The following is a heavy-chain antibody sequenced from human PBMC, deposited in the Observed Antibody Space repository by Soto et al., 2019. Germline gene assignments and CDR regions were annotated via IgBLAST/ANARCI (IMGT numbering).Heavy chain of an antibody. J-gene: IGHJ5*02. Sequence: SETLSLTCTVSGVSISSYYGSWIRQPPGKGLEWIGYIYYSGSTNYNPSLKSRVTISVDASKNQFSLKLSSVTAADTAVYYCARGGDYLGSAASWGQGTLVTVSS. CDR2: IYYSGST. CDR3: ARGGDYLGSAAS. CDR1: GVSISSYY. D-gene: IGHD4-17*01. V-gene: IGHV4-59*01.